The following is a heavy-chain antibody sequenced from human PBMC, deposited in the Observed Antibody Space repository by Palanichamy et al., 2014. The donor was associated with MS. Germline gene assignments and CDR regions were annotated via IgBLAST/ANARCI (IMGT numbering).Heavy chain of an antibody. V-gene: IGHV1-18*01. J-gene: IGHJ5*02. CDR3: ARDPYDFWTGYSVPGTKWVDP. D-gene: IGHD3-3*01. CDR1: GYTFSDYG. Sequence: QVQLVQSGAEVKKPGASVKVSCKTSGYTFSDYGVSWVRQAPGQGLEYMGWISTYNGHTNYAQNLQDRVTLTTDTSTSTAYMELRSLRSDDTAVYYCARDPYDFWTGYSVPGTKWVDPWGQGTLVTVSS. CDR2: ISTYNGHT.